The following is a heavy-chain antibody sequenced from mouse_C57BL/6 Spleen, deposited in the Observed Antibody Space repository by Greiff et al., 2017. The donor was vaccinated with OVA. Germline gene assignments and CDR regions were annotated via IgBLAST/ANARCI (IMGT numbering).Heavy chain of an antibody. Sequence: EVQGVESGGGLVKPGGSLKLSCAASGFTFSSYAMSWVRQTPEKRLEWVATISDGGSYTYYPDNVKGRLTISRDNAKNNLYLQMSHLKSEDTAMYYCARDDYFAMDYWGQGTSVTVSS. J-gene: IGHJ4*01. CDR2: ISDGGSYT. CDR1: GFTFSSYA. CDR3: ARDDYFAMDY. V-gene: IGHV5-4*01.